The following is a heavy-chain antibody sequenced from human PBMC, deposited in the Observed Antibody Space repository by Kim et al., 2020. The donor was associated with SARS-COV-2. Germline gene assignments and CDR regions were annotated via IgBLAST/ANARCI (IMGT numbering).Heavy chain of an antibody. CDR2: ISGSGGST. Sequence: GGSLRLSCAASGFTFSSYAMSWVRQAPGKGLEWVSAISGSGGSTYYADSVKGRFTISRDNSKNTLYLQMNSLRAEDTVVYYCAKGRGYSYGYKDYWGQGTLVTVSS. CDR3: AKGRGYSYGYKDY. J-gene: IGHJ4*02. D-gene: IGHD5-18*01. CDR1: GFTFSSYA. V-gene: IGHV3-23*01.